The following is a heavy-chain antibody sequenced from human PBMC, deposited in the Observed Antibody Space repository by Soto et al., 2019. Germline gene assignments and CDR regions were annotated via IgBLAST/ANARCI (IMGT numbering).Heavy chain of an antibody. CDR2: IYYSGST. CDR3: ARDIRRLGFDI. Sequence: QVQLQESGPGLVKPSETLSLTCTVSGGSISSYYWSWIRQPPGKGLEWIGYIYYSGSTNFNPSLRSRVTISVDTSKSQFSTELSSVTAADTAVYYCARDIRRLGFDIWGQGTMVTVSS. J-gene: IGHJ3*02. CDR1: GGSISSYY. V-gene: IGHV4-59*01. D-gene: IGHD7-27*01.